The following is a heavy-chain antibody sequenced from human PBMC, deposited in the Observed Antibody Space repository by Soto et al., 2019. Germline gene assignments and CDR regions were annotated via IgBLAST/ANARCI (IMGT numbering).Heavy chain of an antibody. Sequence: QLQLQESGPGLVKPSETLSLTCSVSGASISSRSFHWDWIRQAPGKGLEWIGSIYYDGTTFYNPSLESRVTISADTSNNQFSLMMNSLTAADTAVFFCARRVGAVPSQDWGQGTLVIVSA. D-gene: IGHD1-26*01. J-gene: IGHJ1*01. V-gene: IGHV4-39*07. CDR1: GASISSRSFH. CDR2: IYYDGTT. CDR3: ARRVGAVPSQD.